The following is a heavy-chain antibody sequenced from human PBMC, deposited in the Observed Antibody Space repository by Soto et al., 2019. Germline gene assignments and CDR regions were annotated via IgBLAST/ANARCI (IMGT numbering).Heavy chain of an antibody. Sequence: PSETLSLTCAVSGGSISSGGYSWSWIRQPPGKGLEWIGYIYHSGSTYYNPSLKSRVTISVDRSKNQFSLKLSSVTAADTAVYYCARSGFGIWFGELFVCYYYGMDVWGQGTTVTVSS. J-gene: IGHJ6*02. CDR1: GGSISSGGYS. V-gene: IGHV4-30-2*01. D-gene: IGHD3-10*01. CDR2: IYHSGST. CDR3: ARSGFGIWFGELFVCYYYGMDV.